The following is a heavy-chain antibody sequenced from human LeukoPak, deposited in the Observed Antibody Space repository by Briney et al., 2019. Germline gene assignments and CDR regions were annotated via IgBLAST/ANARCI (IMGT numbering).Heavy chain of an antibody. V-gene: IGHV3-7*03. Sequence: GGSLRLSCSASGFSFSNYAMYWVRQAPGKGLEWVANIKQGGSEKYYVDSVRGRFTISRDNAKNSLYLQMNSLRAEDTAVYYCARDFGLRCSGGTCYSVYYYGMDVWGKGTTVTVSS. J-gene: IGHJ6*04. CDR1: GFSFSNYA. D-gene: IGHD2-15*01. CDR2: IKQGGSEK. CDR3: ARDFGLRCSGGTCYSVYYYGMDV.